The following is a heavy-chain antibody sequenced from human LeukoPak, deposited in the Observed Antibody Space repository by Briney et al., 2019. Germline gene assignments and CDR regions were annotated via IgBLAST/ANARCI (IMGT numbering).Heavy chain of an antibody. J-gene: IGHJ4*02. CDR1: GFTFSSYA. V-gene: IGHV3-7*02. D-gene: IGHD5-12*01. Sequence: PGGSLRLSCAASGFTFSSYAMSWVRQAPGKGLEWVGNIKEDGNEDYYVDSVEGRFVIFRDNAKNSLYLQMHSLRAEDTAVYYCTRGDRGYAESLYWGRGTLVTVSS. CDR3: TRGDRGYAESLY. CDR2: IKEDGNED.